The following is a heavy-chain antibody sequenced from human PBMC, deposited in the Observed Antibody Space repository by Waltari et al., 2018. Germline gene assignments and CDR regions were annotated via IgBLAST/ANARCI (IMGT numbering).Heavy chain of an antibody. CDR1: GFTFSRYW. D-gene: IGHD2-15*01. Sequence: EVQLVESGGGLVQPGGSLRLSCAASGFTFSRYWMSWVRQAPGKGLEWVANIKQDGSEKYYVDSVKGRFTISRDNAKNSLYLQMNSLRAEDTAVYYCARELSGMANWGQGTLVTVSS. CDR2: IKQDGSEK. V-gene: IGHV3-7*01. J-gene: IGHJ4*02. CDR3: ARELSGMAN.